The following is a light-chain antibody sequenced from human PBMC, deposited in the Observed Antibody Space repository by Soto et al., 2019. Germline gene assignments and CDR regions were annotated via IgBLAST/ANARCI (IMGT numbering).Light chain of an antibody. CDR3: SSYAGSNTYV. Sequence: QSALTQPPSASGSPGQSVTISCTGTSSDVGGYNYVSWYQQHPGKAPRLTIYEVSKRPSGVPDRFSGSKSGSTASLTVSGLQAEDEADYYCSSYAGSNTYVFGTGTKVTVL. J-gene: IGLJ1*01. CDR1: SSDVGGYNY. V-gene: IGLV2-8*01. CDR2: EVS.